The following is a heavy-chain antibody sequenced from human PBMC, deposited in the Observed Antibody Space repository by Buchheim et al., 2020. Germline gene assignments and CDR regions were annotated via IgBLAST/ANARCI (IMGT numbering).Heavy chain of an antibody. CDR2: IKHDGTAQ. J-gene: IGHJ4*02. CDR3: AKDWIIAVAGSFDY. CDR1: GFTFSSYW. D-gene: IGHD6-19*01. V-gene: IGHV3-7*01. Sequence: EVQLVESGGGLVQPGGSLRLSCGASGFTFSSYWMSWVRQAPGKGLELVANIKHDGTAQFFVDSVKGRFTISRDNAKNSLYLQMNSLRVEDTAVYYCAKDWIIAVAGSFDYWGQGTL.